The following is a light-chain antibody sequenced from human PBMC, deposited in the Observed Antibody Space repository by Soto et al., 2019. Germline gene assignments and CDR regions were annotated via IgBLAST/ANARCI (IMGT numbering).Light chain of an antibody. CDR2: DVS. CDR1: SSDVGGYNY. Sequence: QSALTQPASVSGSPGQSITISCTGTSSDVGGYNYVSWFQQRPGNAPKLMIYDVSNRPSGVSNRFSGSKSGNTASLIISGLQAEDEADYYCSSYTSTSILEVFGTGTKVTVL. V-gene: IGLV2-14*01. J-gene: IGLJ1*01. CDR3: SSYTSTSILEV.